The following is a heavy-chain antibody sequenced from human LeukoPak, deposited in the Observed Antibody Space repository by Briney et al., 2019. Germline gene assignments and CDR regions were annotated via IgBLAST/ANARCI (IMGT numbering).Heavy chain of an antibody. CDR1: GYTFTGYY. J-gene: IGHJ4*02. CDR3: ARDEAARPDY. Sequence: GASVKVSCKASGYTFTGYYMHWVRQAPGQGLEWMGWINAYNGNTNYAQKLQGRVTMTTDTSTSTAYMELRSLRSDDTAVYYCARDEAARPDYWGQGTLVTVSS. CDR2: INAYNGNT. D-gene: IGHD6-6*01. V-gene: IGHV1-18*04.